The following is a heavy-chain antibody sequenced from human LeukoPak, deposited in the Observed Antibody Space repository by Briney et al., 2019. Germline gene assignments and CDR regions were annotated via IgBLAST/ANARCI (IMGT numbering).Heavy chain of an antibody. CDR1: GYTFTSYG. Sequence: GSVTVSCKASGYTFTSYGISWVRQAPGQGLEWMGWISAYNGNTNYAQKLQGRVTMTTDTSTSTAYMELRSLRSDDTAVYYCAREPPSQYYHILTGPPASDVWVQGTTVTV. CDR3: AREPPSQYYHILTGPPASDV. D-gene: IGHD3-9*01. V-gene: IGHV1-18*01. J-gene: IGHJ6*02. CDR2: ISAYNGNT.